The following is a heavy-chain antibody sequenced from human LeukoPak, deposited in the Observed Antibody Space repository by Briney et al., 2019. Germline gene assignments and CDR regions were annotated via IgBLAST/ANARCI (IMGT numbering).Heavy chain of an antibody. CDR1: GYTFTGYY. Sequence: ASVKVSCKASGYTFTGYYMQRVRQAPGQGLEWMGWINPNSGGTNYAQKFQGRVTMTRDTSISTAYMELSRLRSDDTAVYYCARDSRPIFEWQQLGGDYWGQGTLVTVSS. CDR3: ARDSRPIFEWQQLGGDY. D-gene: IGHD6-13*01. CDR2: INPNSGGT. V-gene: IGHV1-2*02. J-gene: IGHJ4*02.